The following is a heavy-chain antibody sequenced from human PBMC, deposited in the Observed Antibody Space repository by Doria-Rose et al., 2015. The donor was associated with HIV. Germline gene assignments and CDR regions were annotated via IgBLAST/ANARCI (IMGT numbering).Heavy chain of an antibody. CDR2: IFSDDES. CDR3: ARIKSSRWYHKYYFDF. D-gene: IGHD6-13*01. Sequence: SGPVLVKPTETPTLTCTVSGVSLSSPGMGVSWIRQPPGKALEWLANIFSDDESSYKTSLKSRLTTSRGTSKSQVVLTMTDMDPVDTATYYCARIKSSRWYHKYYFDFWGQGTLVIVSA. V-gene: IGHV2-26*01. CDR1: GVSLSSPGMG. J-gene: IGHJ4*02.